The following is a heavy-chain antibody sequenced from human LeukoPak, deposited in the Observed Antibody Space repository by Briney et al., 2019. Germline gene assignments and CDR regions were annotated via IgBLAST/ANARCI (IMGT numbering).Heavy chain of an antibody. CDR1: GFTVSSYW. CDR2: IKQDGSEK. Sequence: PGGSLRLSCAASGFTVSSYWMSWVRQAPGKGLEWVANIKQDGSEKYYVDSVKGRFTISRDNAKNSLYLQMNSLRAEDTAVYYCARRAYYFDYWGQGTLVTVSS. J-gene: IGHJ4*02. V-gene: IGHV3-7*01. CDR3: ARRAYYFDY.